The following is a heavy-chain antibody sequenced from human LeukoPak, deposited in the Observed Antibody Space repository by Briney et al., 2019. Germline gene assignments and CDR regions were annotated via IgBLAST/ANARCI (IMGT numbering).Heavy chain of an antibody. CDR3: VGDGYSKNY. Sequence: SETLSLTCAVSGGSLSSGSYYWSWVRQPAGKGLEWIGRIYTSGSTNYNPSLKSRVTISVDTSKNQFSLKLSSVTAPDTAVYYCVGDGYSKNYWGQGTLVTVSS. CDR1: GGSLSSGSYY. V-gene: IGHV4-61*02. D-gene: IGHD6-13*01. J-gene: IGHJ4*02. CDR2: IYTSGST.